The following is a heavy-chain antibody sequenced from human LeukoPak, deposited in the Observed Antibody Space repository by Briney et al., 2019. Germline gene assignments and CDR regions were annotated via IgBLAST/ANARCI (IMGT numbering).Heavy chain of an antibody. CDR1: GFTFSTYW. J-gene: IGHJ4*02. CDR3: GRDQGYGGTCDN. Sequence: GGSLRLSCEASGFTFSTYWMGWVRHAPGKALEWVAKIKEDGSGKQYVDSVKGRFTISRDNAKNSLQLQMDSLRVEDTAVYYCGRDQGYGGTCDNWGQGTLVTVSS. CDR2: IKEDGSGK. D-gene: IGHD4-23*01. V-gene: IGHV3-7*01.